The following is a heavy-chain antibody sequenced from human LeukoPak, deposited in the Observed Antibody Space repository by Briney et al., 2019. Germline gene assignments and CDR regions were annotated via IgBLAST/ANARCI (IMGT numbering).Heavy chain of an antibody. CDR3: ARVSYYDSSGYYFLSYVDY. CDR2: IYSGGST. V-gene: IGHV3-53*01. D-gene: IGHD3-22*01. Sequence: TGGSLRLSCAASGFTVSSNYVSWVRQAPGKGLEWVSVIYSGGSTYYADSVRGRFTISRDNSKNTLYLQMNSLGAEDTAVYYCARVSYYDSSGYYFLSYVDYWGQGTLVTVSS. CDR1: GFTVSSNY. J-gene: IGHJ4*02.